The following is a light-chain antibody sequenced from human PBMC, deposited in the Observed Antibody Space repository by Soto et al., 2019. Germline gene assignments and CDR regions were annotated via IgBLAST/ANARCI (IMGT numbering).Light chain of an antibody. CDR3: AAWDDSLSGVV. V-gene: IGLV1-47*01. CDR1: SSNVGSNY. Sequence: QSVLTQPPSASGTPGQRVTISCSGSSSNVGSNYVYWYQQVPGTAPILLMHWDGQRPSGVPDRFSGSKSGTSASLVISGLRSEDEADYYCAAWDDSLSGVVFGGGTKLTVL. J-gene: IGLJ3*02. CDR2: WDG.